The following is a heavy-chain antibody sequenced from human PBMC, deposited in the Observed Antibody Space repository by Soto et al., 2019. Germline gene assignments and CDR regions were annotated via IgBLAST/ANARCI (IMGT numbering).Heavy chain of an antibody. Sequence: PGGSLRLSCAASGFTFSSYGMHWVRQAPGKGLEWVAVIWYDGSNKYYADSVKGRFTISRDNSKNTLYLQMNSLRAEDTAVYYCARDLATAMVTSAGYWGQGTLVTVSS. D-gene: IGHD5-18*01. J-gene: IGHJ4*02. V-gene: IGHV3-33*01. CDR2: IWYDGSNK. CDR1: GFTFSSYG. CDR3: ARDLATAMVTSAGY.